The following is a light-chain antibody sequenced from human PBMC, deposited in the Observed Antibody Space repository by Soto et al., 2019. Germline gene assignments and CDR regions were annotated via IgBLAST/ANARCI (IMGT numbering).Light chain of an antibody. Sequence: DIQLTQSPSSLSASVGDRVTITCRASQSIIRYLNWYQQKPGKAPKFLMYAASTLQSGVPSRFSGSGSGTDFTHTISSLQPEDFATYYCQQSYGTPLTFGGGTKVEIK. V-gene: IGKV1-39*01. CDR1: QSIIRY. CDR3: QQSYGTPLT. CDR2: AAS. J-gene: IGKJ4*01.